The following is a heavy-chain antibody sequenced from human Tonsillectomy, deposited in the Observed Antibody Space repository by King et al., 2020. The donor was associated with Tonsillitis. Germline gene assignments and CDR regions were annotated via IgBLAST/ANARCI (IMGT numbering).Heavy chain of an antibody. Sequence: VQLQESGPGLVKPSQTLSLTCTVSSGSISGGDYYGSWIRQHPRKGLEWIGYIYYSGSIYYNPSLKSRLTISLDTSKNHFSLKLSSVTAADTAVYYCGRYGGGVFDPWGQGTLVTVSS. D-gene: IGHD4-23*01. CDR3: GRYGGGVFDP. V-gene: IGHV4-31*03. CDR1: SGSISGGDYY. J-gene: IGHJ5*02. CDR2: IYYSGSI.